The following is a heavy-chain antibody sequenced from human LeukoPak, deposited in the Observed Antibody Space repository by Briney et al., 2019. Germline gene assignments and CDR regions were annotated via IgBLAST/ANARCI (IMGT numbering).Heavy chain of an antibody. CDR3: ARHDSNGYFGTYFDY. V-gene: IGHV1-8*01. Sequence: GASVKVSCKASGYTFTSYDINWVRQATGQGLEWMGCMNPNSGNTGYAQKFQGRVTMTRNTSISTAYMELSSLKASDSAIYYCARHDSNGYFGTYFDYWGQGTPVTVSS. CDR2: MNPNSGNT. J-gene: IGHJ4*02. D-gene: IGHD3-22*01. CDR1: GYTFTSYD.